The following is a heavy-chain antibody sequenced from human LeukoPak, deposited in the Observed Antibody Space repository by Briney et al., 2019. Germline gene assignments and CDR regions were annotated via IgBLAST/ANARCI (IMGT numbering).Heavy chain of an antibody. V-gene: IGHV3-66*01. Sequence: GGSLRLSCAASGFTVSSNYMSWVRQAPGKGLEWVSVIYSGGTTYYAESVKDRFTISRDNSKNTLYLQMNSLRAEDTAVYYCASGPKRITPFDYWDQGTLVTVPS. D-gene: IGHD2-15*01. CDR1: GFTVSSNY. J-gene: IGHJ4*02. CDR2: IYSGGTT. CDR3: ASGPKRITPFDY.